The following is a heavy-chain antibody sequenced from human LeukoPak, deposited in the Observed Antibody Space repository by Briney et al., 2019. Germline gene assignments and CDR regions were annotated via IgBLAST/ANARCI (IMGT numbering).Heavy chain of an antibody. V-gene: IGHV3-74*01. CDR1: GNYW. CDR2: INSDGSWT. Sequence: GGSLRLSCAASGNYWMHWVRQAPGKGLVWVSHINSDGSWTSYAASVKGRFTISKDNAKNTLYLQMNSLRAEDTAVDYCASVVPSDFWRGYPIYFDYWGQRTLVTVSS. J-gene: IGHJ4*02. D-gene: IGHD3-3*01. CDR3: ASVVPSDFWRGYPIYFDY.